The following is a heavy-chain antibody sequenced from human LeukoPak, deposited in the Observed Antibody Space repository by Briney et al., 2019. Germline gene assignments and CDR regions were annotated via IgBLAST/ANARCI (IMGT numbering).Heavy chain of an antibody. Sequence: PSETLSLTCTVSGGSISSTNYYWGWIRQPPGKGLEWIGSIYYSGSTYYNPSLKSRVTISADKSKKQFSLKLSSVTAADTAVYYCAREGSGSYLGYYYYMDVRGKGTTVTVSS. V-gene: IGHV4-39*07. CDR1: GGSISSTNYY. CDR2: IYYSGST. J-gene: IGHJ6*03. D-gene: IGHD3-10*01. CDR3: AREGSGSYLGYYYYMDV.